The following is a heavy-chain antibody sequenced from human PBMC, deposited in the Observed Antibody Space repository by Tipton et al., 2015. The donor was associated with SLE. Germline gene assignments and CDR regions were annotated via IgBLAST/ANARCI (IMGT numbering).Heavy chain of an antibody. Sequence: TLSLTCTVSGGSISSYYWSWIRQPPGKGLEWIGYIYYSGSTNYNPPLKSRVTISVDTSKNQFSLKLSSVTAADTAVYYCARGGMAGSSFDYWGQGTLVTVSS. D-gene: IGHD6-13*01. CDR2: IYYSGST. V-gene: IGHV4-59*01. J-gene: IGHJ4*02. CDR3: ARGGMAGSSFDY. CDR1: GGSISSYY.